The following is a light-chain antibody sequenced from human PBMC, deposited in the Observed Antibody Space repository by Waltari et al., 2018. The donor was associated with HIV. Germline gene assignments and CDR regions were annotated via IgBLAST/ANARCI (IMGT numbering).Light chain of an antibody. CDR3: QVWDSSGDHPL. J-gene: IGLJ2*01. V-gene: IGLV3-21*04. CDR2: DDS. Sequence: SYVLTQPPSVSVAPGKTARIPCGGNNLASQSVHLYQHKPGRAPVLVISDDSDRPPGIPERFSGSNSGNTATLTISRVEAGDEADYYCQVWDSSGDHPLFGGGTKLTVL. CDR1: NLASQS.